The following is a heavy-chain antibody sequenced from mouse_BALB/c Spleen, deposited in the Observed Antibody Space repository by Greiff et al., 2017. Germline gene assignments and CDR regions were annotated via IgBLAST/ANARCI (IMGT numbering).Heavy chain of an antibody. J-gene: IGHJ3*01. CDR1: GYTFSSYW. D-gene: IGHD2-4*01. CDR3: ARTGITTGAWFAY. V-gene: IGHV1-9*01. Sequence: VQLQQSGAELMKPGASVKISCKATGYTFSSYWIEWVKQRPGHGLEWIGEILPGSGSTNYNEKFKGKATFTADTSSNTAYMQLSSLTSEDSAVYYCARTGITTGAWFAYWGQGTLVTVSA. CDR2: ILPGSGST.